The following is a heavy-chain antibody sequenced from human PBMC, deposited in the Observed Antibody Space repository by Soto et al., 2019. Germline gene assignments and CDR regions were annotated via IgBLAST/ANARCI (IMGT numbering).Heavy chain of an antibody. CDR1: GFSLSTSGVG. CDR2: IYWDDDK. V-gene: IGHV2-5*02. J-gene: IGHJ4*01. CDR3: AHSGLLDFGDYFDY. D-gene: IGHD2-2*03. Sequence: QITLKESGPTLVKPTQTLTLTCTFSGFSLSTSGVGVGWIRQAPGKALEWLALIYWDDDKRYSPSLKSRLTITKDTSANQVVHTLTNMVPVDTATYYCAHSGLLDFGDYFDYCVHGNLVTVSS.